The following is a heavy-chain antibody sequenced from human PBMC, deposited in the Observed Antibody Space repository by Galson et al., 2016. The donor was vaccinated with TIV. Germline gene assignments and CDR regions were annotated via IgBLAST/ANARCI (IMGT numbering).Heavy chain of an antibody. D-gene: IGHD2-15*01. CDR2: ISDGGKT. CDR3: ARDRVVDATYYYYYYGMDA. Sequence: SLRLSCAASGLSVSINYMTWVRQAPGKGLEWVSLISDGGKTYYPDSVKGQFTISRDNSKNTLYLQMNSLRVEDTAVYYCARDRVVDATYYYYYYGMDAWGQGTAVTVSS. V-gene: IGHV3-66*02. J-gene: IGHJ6*02. CDR1: GLSVSINY.